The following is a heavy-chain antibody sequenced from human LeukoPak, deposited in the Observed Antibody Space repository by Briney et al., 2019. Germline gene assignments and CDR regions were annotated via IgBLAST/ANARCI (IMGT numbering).Heavy chain of an antibody. J-gene: IGHJ4*02. CDR2: IIPNSGGT. V-gene: IGHV1-2*06. CDR3: AREGHCSGGTCYFLDY. Sequence: ASVKVSCKASGYTFTGYYMHWVRQAPGQGLEWMGRIIPNSGGTNFAQRFQGRVTMTRDTSISTAYMELSRLRSDDTAVYYCAREGHCSGGTCYFLDYWGQGTLVTVS. D-gene: IGHD2-15*01. CDR1: GYTFTGYY.